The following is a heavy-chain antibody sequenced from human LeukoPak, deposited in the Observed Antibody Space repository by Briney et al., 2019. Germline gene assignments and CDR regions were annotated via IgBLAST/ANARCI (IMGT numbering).Heavy chain of an antibody. CDR3: ARAPIMITFGGVIVFDY. CDR1: GYTFTSYG. D-gene: IGHD3-16*02. Sequence: ASVKVSCKASGYTFTSYGISWVRQAPGQGLEWMGWISAYNGNTNYAQKPQGRVTMTTDTSTSTAYMELRSLRSDDTAVYYCARAPIMITFGGVIVFDYWGQGTLVTVSS. V-gene: IGHV1-18*01. CDR2: ISAYNGNT. J-gene: IGHJ4*02.